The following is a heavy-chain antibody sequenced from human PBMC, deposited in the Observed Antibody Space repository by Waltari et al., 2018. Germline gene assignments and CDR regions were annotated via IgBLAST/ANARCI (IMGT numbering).Heavy chain of an antibody. CDR2: ISSSSSYI. D-gene: IGHD3-22*01. V-gene: IGHV3-21*01. CDR1: GFTFSSYS. J-gene: IGHJ4*02. CDR3: ARARITMIVVASLDY. Sequence: EVQLVESGGGLVKPGGSLRLSCAASGFTFSSYSMNWFRQAPGKGLEWVSSISSSSSYIYYADSVKGRFTISRDNAKNSLYLQMNSLRAEDTAVYYCARARITMIVVASLDYWGQGTLVTVSS.